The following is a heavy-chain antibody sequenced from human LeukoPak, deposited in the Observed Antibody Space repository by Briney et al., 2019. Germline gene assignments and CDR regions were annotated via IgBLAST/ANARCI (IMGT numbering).Heavy chain of an antibody. CDR1: GYTFTSYY. Sequence: ASVKVSCKASGYTFTSYYMHWVRQAPGQGLEWMGIINPSGGSTSYAQKFQGRVTMTRDTSIRTAYMELSRLRSDDTATYYCARSYDILTGSDLDYWGQGTLVTVSS. V-gene: IGHV1-46*01. J-gene: IGHJ4*02. D-gene: IGHD3-9*01. CDR2: INPSGGST. CDR3: ARSYDILTGSDLDY.